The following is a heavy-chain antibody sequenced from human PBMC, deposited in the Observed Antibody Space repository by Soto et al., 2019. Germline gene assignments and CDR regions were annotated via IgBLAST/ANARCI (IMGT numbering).Heavy chain of an antibody. CDR1: GGTFSSYW. V-gene: IGHV3-74*01. J-gene: IGHJ6*02. D-gene: IGHD3-3*01. CDR3: ARVAAYYDFWSGPYGMDV. Sequence: GGSLRLSCAASGGTFSSYWMHWVRQAPGKGLVWVSRINSDGSSTSYADSVKGRFTISRDNAKNTLYLQMNSLRAEDTAVYYCARVAAYYDFWSGPYGMDVWGQGTTVTVSS. CDR2: INSDGSST.